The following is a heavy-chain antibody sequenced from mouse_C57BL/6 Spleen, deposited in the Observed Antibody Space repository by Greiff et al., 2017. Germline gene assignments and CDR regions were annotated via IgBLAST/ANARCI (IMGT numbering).Heavy chain of an antibody. CDR3: ARSGGTSFDY. CDR1: GFTFSDYG. J-gene: IGHJ2*01. Sequence: EVKLMESGGGLVKPGGSLTLSCAASGFTFSDYGMHWVRQAPEKGLEWVAYISSGSSTIYYADPVKGRFTISRDNAKNTLFLQRTSLRSEDTAMYYCARSGGTSFDYWGQGTTLTVSS. CDR2: ISSGSSTI. D-gene: IGHD4-1*01. V-gene: IGHV5-17*01.